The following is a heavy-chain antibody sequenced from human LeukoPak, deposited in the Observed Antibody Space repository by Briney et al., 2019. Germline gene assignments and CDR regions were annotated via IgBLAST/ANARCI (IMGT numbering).Heavy chain of an antibody. V-gene: IGHV3-74*01. Sequence: HPGGSLRLSCAASGFTFSSYWMNWVRQAPGKGLVWVSRIASDGSSTTYADSVKSRFSISRDNAKNTLYLQMNSLRVEDTAVYYCARDRGGNDFWSGFDYYYYGMDVWGQGTTVTVSS. D-gene: IGHD3-3*01. CDR2: IASDGSST. CDR1: GFTFSSYW. J-gene: IGHJ6*02. CDR3: ARDRGGNDFWSGFDYYYYGMDV.